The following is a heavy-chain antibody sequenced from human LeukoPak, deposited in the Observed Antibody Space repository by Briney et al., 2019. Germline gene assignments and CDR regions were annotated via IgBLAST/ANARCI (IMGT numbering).Heavy chain of an antibody. J-gene: IGHJ4*02. CDR1: GFTFSSYG. CDR3: ARDQLWFGELFHPYFDY. Sequence: GRSLGLSCAASGFTFSSYGMHWVRQAPGKGLEWVAVIWYDGSNKYYADSVKGRFTISRDNSKNTLYLQMNSLRAEDTAVYYCARDQLWFGELFHPYFDYWGQGTLVTVSS. D-gene: IGHD3-10*01. V-gene: IGHV3-33*01. CDR2: IWYDGSNK.